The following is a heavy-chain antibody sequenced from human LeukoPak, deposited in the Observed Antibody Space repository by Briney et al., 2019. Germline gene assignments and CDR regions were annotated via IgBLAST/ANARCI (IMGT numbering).Heavy chain of an antibody. CDR3: AKGREWLDNFDY. CDR2: ISGSGGST. CDR1: GSTFSSYA. D-gene: IGHD6-19*01. J-gene: IGHJ4*02. V-gene: IGHV3-23*01. Sequence: GGSLRLSCAASGSTFSSYAMSWVRQAPGKGLEWVSAISGSGGSTYYADSVKGRFTISRDNSKNTLYLQMNSLRAEDTAVYYCAKGREWLDNFDYWGQGTLVTVSS.